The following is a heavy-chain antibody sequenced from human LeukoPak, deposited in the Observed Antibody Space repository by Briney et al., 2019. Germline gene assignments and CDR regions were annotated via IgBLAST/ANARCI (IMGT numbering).Heavy chain of an antibody. CDR3: ARAVSGSYYVNFDY. J-gene: IGHJ4*02. Sequence: AASVKVSCKASGYTFTGYYMHWVRQAPGQRLEWMGWINPNSGGTNYAQKFQGRVTMTRDTSISTAYMELSRLRSDDTAVYYCARAVSGSYYVNFDYWGQGTLVTVSS. V-gene: IGHV1-2*02. D-gene: IGHD1-26*01. CDR1: GYTFTGYY. CDR2: INPNSGGT.